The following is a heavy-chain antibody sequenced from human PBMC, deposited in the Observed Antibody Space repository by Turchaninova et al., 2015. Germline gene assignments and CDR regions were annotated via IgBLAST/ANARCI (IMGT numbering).Heavy chain of an antibody. Sequence: VQVQESGPGLVKPSGTLSLTCTVSGGTIRNSNWWTWVRQSSGKGLEWIGEIYTCGTANYNPVLKSQVTLFFDRSMRQFSLNLTTVTAADTAVYVCARGSISVPGPDYWGQGLLVTVSS. V-gene: IGHV4-4*02. CDR3: ARGSISVPGPDY. CDR2: IYTCGTA. J-gene: IGHJ4*02. CDR1: GGTIRNSNW.